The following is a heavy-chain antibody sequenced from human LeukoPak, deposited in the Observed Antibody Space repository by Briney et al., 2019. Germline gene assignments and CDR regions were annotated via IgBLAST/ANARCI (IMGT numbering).Heavy chain of an antibody. Sequence: PAGSVTLTCAASAFTFSSYSMNWLPQAPGKGLEWFLSISTSSTYIYYADSVKGRFTISRDNAKNTLNLQMNRLIAKDTNEYYSERDLGQHLDTSDTWFDPSGQGTLVTVSS. CDR1: AFTFSSYS. D-gene: IGHD2-2*01. J-gene: IGHJ5*02. CDR3: ERDLGQHLDTSDTWFDP. CDR2: ISTSSTYI. V-gene: IGHV3-21*01.